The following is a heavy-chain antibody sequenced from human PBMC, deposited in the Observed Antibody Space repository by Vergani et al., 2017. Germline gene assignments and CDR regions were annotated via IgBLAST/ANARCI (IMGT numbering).Heavy chain of an antibody. Sequence: EVQLVESGGGLVQPGGSLRLSCAASGFTVSSNYMSWVRQAPGKGLEWVSYISSSSSTIYYADSVKGRFTISRDNAKNSLYLQMNSLRAEDTAVYYCARDSNKEIPNGIWGQGTLVTVSS. CDR1: GFTVSSNY. CDR3: ARDSNKEIPNGI. CDR2: ISSSSSTI. D-gene: IGHD2-8*01. J-gene: IGHJ4*02. V-gene: IGHV3-48*01.